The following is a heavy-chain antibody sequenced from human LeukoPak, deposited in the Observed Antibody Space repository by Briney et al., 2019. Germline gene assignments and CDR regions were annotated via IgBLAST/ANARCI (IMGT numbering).Heavy chain of an antibody. CDR3: ARDLRSSGSYSFDY. Sequence: PGGSLRLSCAASGFTFSSYAMHWVRQAPGKGLEWVAVISYDGSNKYYADSVKGRFTISRDNSKNTLYLQMNSLRAEDTAVYYCARDLRSSGSYSFDYWGQGPLVTVSS. CDR1: GFTFSSYA. CDR2: ISYDGSNK. D-gene: IGHD3-22*01. V-gene: IGHV3-30*04. J-gene: IGHJ4*02.